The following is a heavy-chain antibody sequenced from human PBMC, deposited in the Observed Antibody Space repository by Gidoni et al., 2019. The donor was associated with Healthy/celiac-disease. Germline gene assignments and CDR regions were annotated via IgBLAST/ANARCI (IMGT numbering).Heavy chain of an antibody. CDR3: AKDIRSSGSGTPYVDY. CDR1: GFTFDDYA. D-gene: IGHD3-22*01. J-gene: IGHJ4*02. Sequence: EVQLVESGGGLVQPGRSLRLSCAASGFTFDDYAMHWVRQAPGKGLEWVSGISWNSGSIGYADSVKGRFTISRDNAKNSLYLQMNSLRAEDTALYYCAKDIRSSGSGTPYVDYWGQGTLVTVSS. CDR2: ISWNSGSI. V-gene: IGHV3-9*01.